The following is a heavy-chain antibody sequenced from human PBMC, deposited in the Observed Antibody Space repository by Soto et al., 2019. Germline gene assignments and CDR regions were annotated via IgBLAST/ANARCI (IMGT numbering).Heavy chain of an antibody. V-gene: IGHV1-69*02. D-gene: IGHD3-10*01. CDR2: IIPILGIA. J-gene: IGHJ2*01. CDR1: GGTFSSYT. CDR3: ARVSPFGELFHWYFDL. Sequence: QVQLVQSGAEVKKPGSSVKVSCKASGGTFSSYTISWVRQAPGQGLEWMGRIIPILGIANYAQKFQGRVTITADKSTSTAYMELSSLRSEDTAVYYCARVSPFGELFHWYFDLWGRGTLVTVSS.